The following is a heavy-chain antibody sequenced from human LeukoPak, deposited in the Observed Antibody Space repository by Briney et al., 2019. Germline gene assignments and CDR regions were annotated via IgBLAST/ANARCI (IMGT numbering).Heavy chain of an antibody. CDR2: ISGSGGST. CDR3: AKDRADCSNTSCYAFFDY. D-gene: IGHD2-2*01. V-gene: IGHV3-23*01. Sequence: GGSLRLSCAASGFTFSNYAINCVRQAPGKGLEWVSGISGSGGSTFYADSVKGRFIISRDNSKTTLYLQMNSLRAEDTAVYYCAKDRADCSNTSCYAFFDYWGQGTLVTVSP. CDR1: GFTFSNYA. J-gene: IGHJ4*02.